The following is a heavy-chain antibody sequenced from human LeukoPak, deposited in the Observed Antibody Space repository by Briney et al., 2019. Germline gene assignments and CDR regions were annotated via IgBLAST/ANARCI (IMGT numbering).Heavy chain of an antibody. CDR3: AKTRAVAEDYYYYYMDV. CDR2: ISGSGGST. J-gene: IGHJ6*03. D-gene: IGHD6-19*01. Sequence: GGSLRLSCAASGFTFSSYGIHWVRQAPGKGLEWVSAISGSGGSTYYADSVKGRFTISRDNSKNTLYLQMNSLRAEDTAVYYCAKTRAVAEDYYYYYMDVWGKGTTVTVSS. CDR1: GFTFSSYG. V-gene: IGHV3-23*01.